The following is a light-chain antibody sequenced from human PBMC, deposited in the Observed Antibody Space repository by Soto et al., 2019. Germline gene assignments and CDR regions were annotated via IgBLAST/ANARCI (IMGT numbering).Light chain of an antibody. CDR1: QSVGNY. J-gene: IGKJ5*01. CDR3: HQRINWPPIT. Sequence: EIVLTQSPATLSLSPGERATLSCRASQSVGNYLAWYQQKPGQAPRLLIYDASNRATGIPARFSGSGSGTDFTLTISSLEPEDFAVYYCHQRINWPPITFGQGTRLEIK. V-gene: IGKV3-11*01. CDR2: DAS.